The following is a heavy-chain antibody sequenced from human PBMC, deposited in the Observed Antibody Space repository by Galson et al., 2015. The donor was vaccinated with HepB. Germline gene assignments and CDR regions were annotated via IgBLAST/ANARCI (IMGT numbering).Heavy chain of an antibody. D-gene: IGHD3-22*01. CDR3: ARDLGTYDSTPQH. V-gene: IGHV3-48*01. J-gene: IGHJ4*02. Sequence: SLRLSCAASGFTFSSYSMNWVRQAPGKGLEWVSYISSSSSTIYYADSVKGRFTISRDNAKNSLYLQMNSLRAEDTAVYYCARDLGTYDSTPQHWGQGTLVTVSS. CDR1: GFTFSSYS. CDR2: ISSSSSTI.